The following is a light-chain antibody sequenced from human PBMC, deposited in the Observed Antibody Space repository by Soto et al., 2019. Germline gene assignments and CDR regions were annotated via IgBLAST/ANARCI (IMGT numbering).Light chain of an antibody. V-gene: IGKV1-9*01. J-gene: IGKJ4*01. CDR3: QQLNSYPLT. Sequence: DIHLSQSPSFLSASVGYRFTITCRASQGISSYLSWYQQKPGKAPKILIYAASTLQTGVPSRFSGSGSGTDFTLTISSLPPEDFATYYCQQLNSYPLTFGGGTKVDIK. CDR1: QGISSY. CDR2: AAS.